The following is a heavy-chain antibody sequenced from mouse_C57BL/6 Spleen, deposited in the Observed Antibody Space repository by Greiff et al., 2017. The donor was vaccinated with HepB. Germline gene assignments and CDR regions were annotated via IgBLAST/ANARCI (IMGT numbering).Heavy chain of an antibody. CDR2: IDPSDSET. V-gene: IGHV1-52*01. D-gene: IGHD1-1*01. CDR1: GYTFTSYW. Sequence: QVQLKQPGAELVRPGFSVKLSCKASGYTFTSYWMHWVKQRPIQGLEWIGNIDPSDSETHYNQKFKDKATLTVDKSSSTAYMQLSSLTSEDSAVYYCARGAVVRYFDVWGTGTTVTVSS. CDR3: ARGAVVRYFDV. J-gene: IGHJ1*03.